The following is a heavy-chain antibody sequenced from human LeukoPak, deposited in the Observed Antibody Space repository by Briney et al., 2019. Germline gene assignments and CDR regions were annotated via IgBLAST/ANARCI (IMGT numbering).Heavy chain of an antibody. J-gene: IGHJ5*02. CDR3: ARSRIAAAGNWFDP. CDR1: GFTFSSYS. D-gene: IGHD6-13*01. V-gene: IGHV3-21*01. CDR2: ISSSSSYI. Sequence: GGSLRLSCAASGFTFSSYSMNWVRQAPGKGLEWVSSISSSSSYIYYAESVKGRFTISRDNAKHSLYLQMNSLRAEDTAVYYCARSRIAAAGNWFDPWGQGTLVTVSS.